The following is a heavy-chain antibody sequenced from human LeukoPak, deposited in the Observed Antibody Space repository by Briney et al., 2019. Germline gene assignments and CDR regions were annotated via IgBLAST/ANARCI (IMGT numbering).Heavy chain of an antibody. CDR2: ITTYDGNT. CDR1: GYTFTSYP. V-gene: IGHV1-18*01. Sequence: ASVKVSCKASGYTFTSYPISWVRQAPGQGLEWMGWITTYDGNTHYAQKLQGRVTMTTETSTSTAYMDLRGLRSDDTAVYYCARGYDYGDYVGDFDYWGQGTLVTVSS. J-gene: IGHJ4*02. CDR3: ARGYDYGDYVGDFDY. D-gene: IGHD4-17*01.